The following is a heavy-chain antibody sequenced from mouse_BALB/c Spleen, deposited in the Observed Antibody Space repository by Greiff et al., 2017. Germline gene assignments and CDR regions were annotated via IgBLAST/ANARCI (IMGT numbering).Heavy chain of an antibody. CDR1: GYSFTSGYY. V-gene: IGHV3-6*02. CDR3: GGEGSPWAMDY. Sequence: EVQLQESGPGLVKPSQSLSLTCSVTGYSFTSGYYWYWIRQFPGNQLEWMGYISYDGSNNYNPSLKNRISITRDTSKNQFFLKLNSVTTEDTATYYCGGEGSPWAMDYWGQGTSVTVSS. CDR2: ISYDGSN. J-gene: IGHJ4*01.